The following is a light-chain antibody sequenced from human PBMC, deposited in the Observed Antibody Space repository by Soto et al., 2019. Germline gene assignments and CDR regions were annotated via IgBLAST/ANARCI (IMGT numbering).Light chain of an antibody. CDR1: QSVSNNY. CDR2: ATS. Sequence: EIVLSQSTGALSPSPGERATLSCRASQSVSNNYLAWYQQKPGQAPRLLIYATSNRATGIPDRFSGSGSGTDFTLTINRLEPEDFAVYYCQQYGSSGTFGQGTKVDIK. CDR3: QQYGSSGT. J-gene: IGKJ1*01. V-gene: IGKV3-20*01.